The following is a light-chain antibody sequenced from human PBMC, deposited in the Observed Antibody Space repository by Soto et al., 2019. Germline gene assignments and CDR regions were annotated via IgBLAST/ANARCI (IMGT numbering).Light chain of an antibody. J-gene: IGKJ1*01. V-gene: IGKV3-20*01. CDR3: QQYGGSAWT. CDR2: GAS. CDR1: QSVNSNY. Sequence: EIVLTQSPGTLSLSPGERATLSCRASQSVNSNYLAWYQQKPGQAPRLLIYGASNRATDIPDRFSGSGSGTDFTLTISRLEPDDFAVYYCQQYGGSAWTFGPRTKVEIK.